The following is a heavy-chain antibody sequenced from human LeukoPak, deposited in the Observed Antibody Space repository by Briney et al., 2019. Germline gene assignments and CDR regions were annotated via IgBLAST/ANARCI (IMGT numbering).Heavy chain of an antibody. V-gene: IGHV1-69*13. CDR3: AGGPRYYDILTGYYLDY. Sequence: SVKVSCKASGGTFSSYAISWVRQAPGRGLEWMGGIIPIFGTANYAQKFQGRVTITADESTSTAYMELSSLRSEDTAVYYCAGGPRYYDILTGYYLDYWGQGTLVTVSS. CDR1: GGTFSSYA. D-gene: IGHD3-9*01. CDR2: IIPIFGTA. J-gene: IGHJ4*02.